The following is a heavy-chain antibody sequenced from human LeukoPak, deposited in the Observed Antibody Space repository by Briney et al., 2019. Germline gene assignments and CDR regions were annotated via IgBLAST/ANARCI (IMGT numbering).Heavy chain of an antibody. D-gene: IGHD6-13*01. J-gene: IGHJ3*02. CDR2: MNPKSGNT. CDR1: GYTFTNYD. Sequence: ASVKVSCKASGYTFTNYDMNWVRQATGQGLEWMGWMNPKSGNTGYAQKFQGRVTMTRNSSISTAYMELSSLRSEDTAVYYCARAGSSWYGGAFDIWGQGTMVTVSS. V-gene: IGHV1-8*01. CDR3: ARAGSSWYGGAFDI.